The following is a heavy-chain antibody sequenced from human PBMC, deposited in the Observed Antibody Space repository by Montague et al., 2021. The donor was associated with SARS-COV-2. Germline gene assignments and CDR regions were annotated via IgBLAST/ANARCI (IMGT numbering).Heavy chain of an antibody. CDR2: IYHSGST. CDR1: GGPINSSYW. CDR3: TGLTGATYE. V-gene: IGHV4-4*02. D-gene: IGHD1-20*01. J-gene: IGHJ4*02. Sequence: SETLSLTCAVSGGPINSSYWWSWVRQPPGKGLEWIGEIYHSGSTNYSPSLKTRVTMSVDKSKNQFSLKLSSVTAADTAMYYCTGLTGATYEWGQGTLVTASS.